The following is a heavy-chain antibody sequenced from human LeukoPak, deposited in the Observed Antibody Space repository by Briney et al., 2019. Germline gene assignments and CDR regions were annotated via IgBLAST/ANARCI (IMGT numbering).Heavy chain of an antibody. D-gene: IGHD2-2*01. J-gene: IGHJ6*04. CDR2: ISSSSSYT. CDR3: ARERIVVVPAATHHYGMDV. CDR1: GFTFSDYY. V-gene: IGHV3-11*06. Sequence: GGSLRLSCAASGFTFSDYYMSWIRQTPGKGLEWVSYISSSSSYTNYADSVKGRFTISRDNAKNSLYLQMNSLRAEDTAVYYCARERIVVVPAATHHYGMDVWGKGTTVTVSS.